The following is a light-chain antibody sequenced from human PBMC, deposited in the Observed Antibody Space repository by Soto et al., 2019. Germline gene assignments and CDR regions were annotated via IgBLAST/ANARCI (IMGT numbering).Light chain of an antibody. V-gene: IGLV2-8*01. CDR2: EVS. CDR1: SSDVGGYNY. CDR3: SSYAGSNNLV. J-gene: IGLJ3*02. Sequence: QSALTQPPSASGSPGQSVTISCTGTSSDVGGYNYVSWYQQHPGKAPKLMIYEVSKRPSGVPDLFSVYKSGNTASLTVSRLQAEDGADYSCSSYAGSNNLVFAGGTKLT.